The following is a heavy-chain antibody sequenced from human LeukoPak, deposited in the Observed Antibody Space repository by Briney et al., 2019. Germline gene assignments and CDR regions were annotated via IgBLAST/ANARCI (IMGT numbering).Heavy chain of an antibody. CDR1: GFTFSSYS. D-gene: IGHD3-3*01. J-gene: IGHJ4*02. Sequence: GGSLRLSCAASGFTFSSYSMNWVRQAPGKGLEWVSSISSSSSYIYYADSVKGRFTISRDNAKNSLYLQMNSLRAEDTAVYYCARDLANYDFWSGYYLYTFDYWGQGTLVTVSS. CDR2: ISSSSSYI. CDR3: ARDLANYDFWSGYYLYTFDY. V-gene: IGHV3-21*01.